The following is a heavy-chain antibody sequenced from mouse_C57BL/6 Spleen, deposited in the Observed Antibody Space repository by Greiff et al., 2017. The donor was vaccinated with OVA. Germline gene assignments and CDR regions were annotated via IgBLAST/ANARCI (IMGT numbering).Heavy chain of an antibody. J-gene: IGHJ1*03. Sequence: EVKLVESGGGLVQPGGSMKLSCVASGFTFSNYWMNWVRQSPEKGLEWVAQIRLKSDNYATHYAESVKGRFTISRDDSKSSVYLQMNNLRAEDTGIYYCTESPAYYGNYWYFDVWGTGTTVTVSS. V-gene: IGHV6-3*01. CDR3: TESPAYYGNYWYFDV. CDR2: IRLKSDNYAT. D-gene: IGHD2-10*01. CDR1: GFTFSNYW.